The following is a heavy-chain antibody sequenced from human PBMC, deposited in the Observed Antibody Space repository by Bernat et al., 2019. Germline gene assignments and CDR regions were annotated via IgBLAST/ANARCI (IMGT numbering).Heavy chain of an antibody. CDR3: ARERATVYDAFDI. CDR2: LYSGGNT. J-gene: IGHJ3*02. D-gene: IGHD4-17*01. CDR1: GFSVSSSY. Sequence: EVQLVETGGGLIQPGGSLRLSCAASGFSVSSSYMTWVRQAPGKGLEWVSILYSGGNTYYADSVRGRFTITRDNSKTTLYLHMNNLRADDTAVYYCARERATVYDAFDIWGQGTMVTVSS. V-gene: IGHV3-53*02.